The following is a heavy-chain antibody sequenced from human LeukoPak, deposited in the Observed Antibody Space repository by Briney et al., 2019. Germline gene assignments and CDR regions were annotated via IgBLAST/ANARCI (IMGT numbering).Heavy chain of an antibody. CDR3: ARGYSYGASGFDY. CDR1: EFTFSSYF. V-gene: IGHV3-21*01. J-gene: IGHJ4*02. D-gene: IGHD5-18*01. Sequence: GGSLRLSCAASEFTFSSYFMNWVRQAPGKGLEWVSSISSGSTYIYYADSVEGRFTISRDNAKNSLYLQMNSLRAEDTAVYYCARGYSYGASGFDYWGQGTLVTVSS. CDR2: ISSGSTYI.